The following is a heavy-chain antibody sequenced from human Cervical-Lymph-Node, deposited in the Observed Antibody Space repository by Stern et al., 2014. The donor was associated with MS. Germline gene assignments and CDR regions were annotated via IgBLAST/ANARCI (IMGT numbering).Heavy chain of an antibody. Sequence: QVQLQESGPGLVKPSETVSLTCTVSDDSISSKFWNWIRQPPGKGLEWIGDIYPDVYSHYNPSLKSRFSISVDTSKNQFALSLTSVTAADPAVYYCARVSGRGTRQNWFDSWGQGTLVTVSS. J-gene: IGHJ5*01. CDR2: IYPDVYS. CDR3: ARVSGRGTRQNWFDS. CDR1: DDSISSKF. V-gene: IGHV4-59*01. D-gene: IGHD1-1*01.